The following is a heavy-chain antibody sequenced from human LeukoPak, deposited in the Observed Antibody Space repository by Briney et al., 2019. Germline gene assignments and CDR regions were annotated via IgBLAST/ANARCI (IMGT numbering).Heavy chain of an antibody. J-gene: IGHJ5*02. CDR2: INHSGST. Sequence: SETLSLTCAVYGGSFSGYYWSWIRQPPGKGLEWIGEINHSGSTNYNPSLKSRVTISVDTSKNQFSLKLSSVTAADTAVYYCARALRYFDWSKNWFDPWGQGTLVTVSS. CDR3: ARALRYFDWSKNWFDP. CDR1: GGSFSGYY. D-gene: IGHD3-9*01. V-gene: IGHV4-34*01.